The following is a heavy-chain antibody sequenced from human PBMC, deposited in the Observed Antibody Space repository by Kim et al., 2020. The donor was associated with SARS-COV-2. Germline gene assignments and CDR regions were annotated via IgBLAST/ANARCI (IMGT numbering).Heavy chain of an antibody. CDR3: ARGRLVSGWEGLGGRYYFGMDV. V-gene: IGHV3-23*01. D-gene: IGHD1-26*01. CDR2: ISGSGGST. CDR1: GFTFSSYA. J-gene: IGHJ6*01. Sequence: GGSLRLSCAASGFTFSSYAMSWVRQAPGKGLEWVSAISGSGGSTYYADSVKGRFTISRDNSKNTLYLQMNSLRAEDTAVYYCARGRLVSGWEGLGGRYYFGMDVWGPGATGTVSS.